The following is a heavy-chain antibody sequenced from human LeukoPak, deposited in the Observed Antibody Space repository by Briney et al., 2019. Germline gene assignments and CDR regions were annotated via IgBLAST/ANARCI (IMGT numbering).Heavy chain of an antibody. CDR2: INPSGGST. J-gene: IGHJ6*02. D-gene: IGHD2-2*01. Sequence: GASVEVSCKASGYTFTSYYMHWVRQAPGQGLEWMGIINPSGGSTSYAQRFQGRVTMTRDTSTSTVYMELSSLRSEDTAVYYCARDVVKVYYGMDVWGQGTTVTVSS. V-gene: IGHV1-46*01. CDR1: GYTFTSYY. CDR3: ARDVVKVYYGMDV.